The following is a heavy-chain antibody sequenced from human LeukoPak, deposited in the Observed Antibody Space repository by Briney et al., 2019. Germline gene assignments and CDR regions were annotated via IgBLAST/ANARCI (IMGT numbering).Heavy chain of an antibody. CDR1: GDSVSSNSAA. Sequence: SQTLSLTCDIFGDSVSSNSAAWNWIRQSPSRGLEWLGRALYRSQWYNDYAVSVKGRIAINPGTSKNQFSLQLNSVTPEDTAVYYCAREEAGTYGFEYWGQGTLVTVSS. V-gene: IGHV6-1*01. CDR2: ALYRSQWYN. D-gene: IGHD3-10*01. J-gene: IGHJ4*02. CDR3: AREEAGTYGFEY.